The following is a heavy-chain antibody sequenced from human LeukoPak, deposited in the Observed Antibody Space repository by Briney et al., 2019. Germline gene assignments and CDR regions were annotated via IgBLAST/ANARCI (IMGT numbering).Heavy chain of an antibody. CDR1: VYTFTSYG. J-gene: IGHJ4*02. D-gene: IGHD6-19*01. CDR3: AREKYSSGWHHFDY. CDR2: ISPYNGNR. Sequence: GASVKVSCKASVYTFTSYGISWVRQAPGQGLEWVGWISPYNGNRNFAQKLQGRVTMTTDTSTSTAYMELSSLRSEDTAVYYCAREKYSSGWHHFDYWGQGTLVTVSS. V-gene: IGHV1-18*01.